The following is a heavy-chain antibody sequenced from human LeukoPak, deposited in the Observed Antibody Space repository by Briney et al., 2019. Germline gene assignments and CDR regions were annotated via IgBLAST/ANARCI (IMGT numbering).Heavy chain of an antibody. CDR2: IYYGGRT. D-gene: IGHD6-6*01. V-gene: IGHV4-59*01. Sequence: PSETLSLTCTVSGGSISTYYGSWIRQPPGKGLGWMGYIYYGGRTKYNPSLSSRVPIPVETSKNQFSLKLSFVTAADTAVYYCARDRGGSSSHIDYWGQGTLVTVSS. CDR3: ARDRGGSSSHIDY. J-gene: IGHJ4*02. CDR1: GGSISTYY.